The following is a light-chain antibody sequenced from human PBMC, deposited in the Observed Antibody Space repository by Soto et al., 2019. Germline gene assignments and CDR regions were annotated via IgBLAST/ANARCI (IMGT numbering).Light chain of an antibody. Sequence: EIVLTQSPATLSLSPGERATLSCRASQSVSSYSAWYQQKPGQAPRLLIYDAFNRATGIPASFSGSGSGTDFTLTISSLEPEDFAVYYCQQRSNWPPVFGPGTKVDIK. CDR3: QQRSNWPPV. J-gene: IGKJ3*01. CDR1: QSVSSY. CDR2: DAF. V-gene: IGKV3-11*01.